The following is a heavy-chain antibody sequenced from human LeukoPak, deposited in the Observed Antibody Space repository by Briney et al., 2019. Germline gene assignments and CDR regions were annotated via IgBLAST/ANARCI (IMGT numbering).Heavy chain of an antibody. CDR2: FDPEDGET. V-gene: IGHV1-24*01. D-gene: IGHD1-26*01. Sequence: ASVKVSXKVSGYTLTELSMHWVRQAPGKGLEWIGGFDPEDGETIYAQKFQGRVTMTEDTSTDTAYMELSSLRSVDTAVYYCATVLGPRGYFDYWGQGTLVTVSS. CDR3: ATVLGPRGYFDY. J-gene: IGHJ4*02. CDR1: GYTLTELS.